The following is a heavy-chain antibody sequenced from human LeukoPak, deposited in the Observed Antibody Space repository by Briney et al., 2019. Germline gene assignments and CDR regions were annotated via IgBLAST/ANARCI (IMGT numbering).Heavy chain of an antibody. CDR2: IYYSGST. CDR3: ARHSTYEDYMDV. Sequence: PSETLSLTCTVSGGSISSSSFYWGWVRQPPGKGLEWIRSIYYSGSTYYNPSLKSRVTISVDMSKNQFSLRLSSVTAADTAVYYCARHSTYEDYMDVWGKGTTVTISS. CDR1: GGSISSSSFY. D-gene: IGHD3-16*01. V-gene: IGHV4-39*01. J-gene: IGHJ6*03.